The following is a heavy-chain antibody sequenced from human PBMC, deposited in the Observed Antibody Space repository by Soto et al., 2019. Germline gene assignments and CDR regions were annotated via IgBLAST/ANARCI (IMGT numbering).Heavy chain of an antibody. D-gene: IGHD3-10*01. J-gene: IGHJ6*02. Sequence: GGSLRLSCAASGFTFSSYWMSWVRQAPGKGLEWVANIKQDGSEKYYVDSVKGRFTISRDNAKNSLYLQMNSLRAEDTAVYYCAGGQKGPMVREPPGMDVWGQGTTVTVSS. CDR3: AGGQKGPMVREPPGMDV. CDR1: GFTFSSYW. CDR2: IKQDGSEK. V-gene: IGHV3-7*05.